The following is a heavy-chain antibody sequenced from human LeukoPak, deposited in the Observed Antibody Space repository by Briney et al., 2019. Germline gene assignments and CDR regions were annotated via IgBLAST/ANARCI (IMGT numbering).Heavy chain of an antibody. CDR3: ARLGSSALLYYFDY. Sequence: SETLSLTCTVSGGSISSSSYYWGWIRQPPGKGLEWIGYIYYSGSTNYNPSLKSRVTISVDTSKNQFSLKLSSVTAADTAVYYCARLGSSALLYYFDYWGQGTLVTVSS. CDR1: GGSISSSSYY. CDR2: IYYSGST. V-gene: IGHV4-61*05. D-gene: IGHD6-6*01. J-gene: IGHJ4*02.